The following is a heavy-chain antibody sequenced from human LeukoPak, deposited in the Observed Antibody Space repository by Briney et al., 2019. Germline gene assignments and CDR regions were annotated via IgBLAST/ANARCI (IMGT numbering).Heavy chain of an antibody. V-gene: IGHV3-23*01. Sequence: GGSLRLSCATSGFTFSSHAMSWLRQAPGKGLEWVSLISGSGGETSYADSVKGRFTISRDNSDNTLYLQMNNLRADDTAVYYCAKGDGNYLCPDYWGQGAVVTVSS. CDR2: ISGSGGET. J-gene: IGHJ4*02. D-gene: IGHD2/OR15-2a*01. CDR3: AKGDGNYLCPDY. CDR1: GFTFSSHA.